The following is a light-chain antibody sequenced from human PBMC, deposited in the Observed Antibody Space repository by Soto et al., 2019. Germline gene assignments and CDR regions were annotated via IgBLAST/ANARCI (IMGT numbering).Light chain of an antibody. Sequence: QSALTQPASVSGSPGQSITISCTGTSSDVGGHNYVSWYQQHPGKAPKLVIYDVSNRPSGVSNRFSGSKSGNTASLPISGLQAGDEAAYYCSSYTSSKTPVFGGGTKLTVL. CDR2: DVS. J-gene: IGLJ2*01. CDR3: SSYTSSKTPV. CDR1: SSDVGGHNY. V-gene: IGLV2-14*01.